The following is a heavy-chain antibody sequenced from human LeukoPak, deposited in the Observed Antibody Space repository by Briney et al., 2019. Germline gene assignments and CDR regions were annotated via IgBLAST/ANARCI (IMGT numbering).Heavy chain of an antibody. CDR2: IYYSGST. V-gene: IGHV4-59*01. J-gene: IGHJ5*02. CDR3: ARGGNYWPQWWFDP. Sequence: PSETLSLTCTVSGGSISSYYWSWIRQPPGKGLEWIGYIYYSGSTSYNPSLKSRVTMSLDASKNQFSLELNSVTPADTAVYYCARGGNYWPQWWFDPWGRGTLVSVSS. CDR1: GGSISSYY. D-gene: IGHD1-26*01.